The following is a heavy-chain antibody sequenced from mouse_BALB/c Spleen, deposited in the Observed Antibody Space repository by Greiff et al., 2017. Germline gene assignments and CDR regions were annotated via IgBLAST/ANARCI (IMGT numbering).Heavy chain of an antibody. D-gene: IGHD1-1*01. Sequence: VQLVESGAELVRPGTSVKVSCKASGYAFTNYLIEWVKQRPGQGLEWIGVINPGSGGTNYNEKFKGKATLTADKSSSTAYMQLSSLTSDDSAVYFCARGTTGAMDYWGQGTTLTVSS. CDR2: INPGSGGT. V-gene: IGHV1-54*01. J-gene: IGHJ2*01. CDR3: ARGTTGAMDY. CDR1: GYAFTNYL.